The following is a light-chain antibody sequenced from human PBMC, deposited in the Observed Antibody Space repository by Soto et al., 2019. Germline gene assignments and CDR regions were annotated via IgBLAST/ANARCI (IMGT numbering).Light chain of an antibody. CDR3: SSYTTSGAV. V-gene: IGLV2-14*01. CDR2: AVR. CDR1: GNYFGGYNY. J-gene: IGLJ2*01. Sequence: QSVLAQPASVSGSPGQSITISCTGTGNYFGGYNYVSWYQQHPGKAPKLMIYAVRNRPSGVSNRFSGPKSGNTASLTISGLQAEDEADYYCSSYTTSGAVFSGGTKLTVL.